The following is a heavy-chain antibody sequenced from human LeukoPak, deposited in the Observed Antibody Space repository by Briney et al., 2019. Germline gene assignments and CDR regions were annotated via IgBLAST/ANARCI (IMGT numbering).Heavy chain of an antibody. CDR3: ARARLYYYDSSGYYLDY. J-gene: IGHJ4*02. Sequence: PGGSLRLSCAASGFTFSSYSMNWVRQAPGEGLEWVSYISSSSSTIYYADSVKGRFTISRDNAKNSLYLQMNSLRAEDTAVYYCARARLYYYDSSGYYLDYWGQGTLVTVSS. CDR1: GFTFSSYS. CDR2: ISSSSSTI. D-gene: IGHD3-22*01. V-gene: IGHV3-48*01.